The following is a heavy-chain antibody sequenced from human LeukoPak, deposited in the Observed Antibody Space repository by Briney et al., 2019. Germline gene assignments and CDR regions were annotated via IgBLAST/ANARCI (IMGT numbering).Heavy chain of an antibody. CDR1: GGSISSGGYS. CDR2: IYHSGST. V-gene: IGHV4-30-2*01. CDR3: ARVKLATIITHYYFDY. Sequence: SQTLSLTCAVSGGSISSGGYSWSWIRQPPGKGLEWIGYIYHSGSTYYNPSLKSRVTISVDRSKNQFSLKLSSVTAADTAVYYCARVKLATIITHYYFDYWGQGTLVTVSS. J-gene: IGHJ4*02. D-gene: IGHD5-12*01.